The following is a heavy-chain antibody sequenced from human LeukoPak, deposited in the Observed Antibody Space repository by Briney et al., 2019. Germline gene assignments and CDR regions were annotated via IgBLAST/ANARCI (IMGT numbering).Heavy chain of an antibody. CDR3: ARDLGDSSYTVYFDY. J-gene: IGHJ4*02. Sequence: PGGSLRLSCAASGFTFDDYGMSWVRQAPGKGLEWVSGINWNGGSTGYADSVKGRFTISRDNAKNSLYLQMNSLRAEDTALYYCARDLGDSSYTVYFDYWGQGTLVTVSS. CDR2: INWNGGST. D-gene: IGHD3-16*02. V-gene: IGHV3-20*04. CDR1: GFTFDDYG.